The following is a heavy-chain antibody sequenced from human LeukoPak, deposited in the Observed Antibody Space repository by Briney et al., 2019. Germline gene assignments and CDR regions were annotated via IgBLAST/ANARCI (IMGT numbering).Heavy chain of an antibody. CDR3: ARDRHIVVVPAALALDY. CDR2: ISYDGSNK. CDR1: GFTFSSYA. V-gene: IGHV3-30-3*01. J-gene: IGHJ4*02. D-gene: IGHD2-2*01. Sequence: GGSLRLSCAASGFTFSSYAMHWARQAPGKGLEWVAVISYDGSNKYYADSVKGRFTISRDNSKNTLYLQMNSLRAEDTAVYYCARDRHIVVVPAALALDYWGQGTLVTVSS.